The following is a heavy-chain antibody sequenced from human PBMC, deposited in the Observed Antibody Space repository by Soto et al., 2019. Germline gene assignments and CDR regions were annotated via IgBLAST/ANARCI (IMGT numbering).Heavy chain of an antibody. Sequence: PSETLSLTCTVSGGSISSYYWSWIRQPPGKGLEWIGYIYYSGSTNCNPSLKSRVTISVDTSKNQFSLKLSSVTAADTAVYYCARVQLWASYYYGMDVWGQGTTVTVSS. V-gene: IGHV4-59*01. CDR3: ARVQLWASYYYGMDV. CDR1: GGSISSYY. D-gene: IGHD5-18*01. J-gene: IGHJ6*02. CDR2: IYYSGST.